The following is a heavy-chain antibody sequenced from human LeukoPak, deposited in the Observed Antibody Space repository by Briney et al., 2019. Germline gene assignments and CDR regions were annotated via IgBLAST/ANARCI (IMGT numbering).Heavy chain of an antibody. D-gene: IGHD2-2*01. CDR1: GGSISSYY. J-gene: IGHJ6*03. V-gene: IGHV4-59*01. CDR2: IYYSGST. CDR3: ARDRGPVPYYYYYYYMDV. Sequence: SETLSLTCTVSGGSISSYYWSWIRQPPGKGLGWIGYIYYSGSTNYNPSLKSRVTISVDTSKNQFTLKLSSVTAADTAVYYCARDRGPVPYYYYYYYMDVWGKGTTVTVSS.